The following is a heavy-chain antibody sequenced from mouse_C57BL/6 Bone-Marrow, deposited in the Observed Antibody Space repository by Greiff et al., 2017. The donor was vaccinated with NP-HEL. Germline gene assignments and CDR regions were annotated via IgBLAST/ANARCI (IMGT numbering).Heavy chain of an antibody. J-gene: IGHJ2*01. CDR1: GFTFSSYA. D-gene: IGHD2-1*01. CDR3: TREIYYGNYVYFDY. CDR2: ISSGGDYI. Sequence: EVQVVESGEGLVKPGGSLKLSCAASGFTFSSYAMSWVRQTPEKRLEWVAYISSGGDYIYYADTVKGRFTISRDNARNTLYLQMSSLKSEDTAMYYCTREIYYGNYVYFDYWGQGTTLTVSS. V-gene: IGHV5-9-1*02.